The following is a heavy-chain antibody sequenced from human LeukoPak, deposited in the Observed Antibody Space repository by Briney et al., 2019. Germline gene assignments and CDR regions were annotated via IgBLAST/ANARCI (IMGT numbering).Heavy chain of an antibody. D-gene: IGHD4-17*01. CDR3: ARDSPSDYGDRNYFDY. V-gene: IGHV1-69*05. CDR2: IIPIFGTA. Sequence: SVKVSCKASGGTFSSYAISLVRQAPGQGLEWMGRIIPIFGTANYAQKFQGRVTITTDESTSTAYMELSSLRSEDTAVYYCARDSPSDYGDRNYFDYWGQGTLLTVSS. J-gene: IGHJ4*02. CDR1: GGTFSSYA.